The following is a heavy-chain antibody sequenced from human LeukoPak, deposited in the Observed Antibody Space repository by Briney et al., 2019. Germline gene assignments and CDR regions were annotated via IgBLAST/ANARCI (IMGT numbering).Heavy chain of an antibody. J-gene: IGHJ5*02. D-gene: IGHD4-23*01. CDR3: AKRGGNWPIDH. V-gene: IGHV3-23*01. Sequence: PGGSLRLSCTASGFTFSSYGMHWVRQAPGKGLEWVSTITFSGGSTYYADSVKGRFTISRDNSKNTVYLQMNSLRAEDTAVYYCAKRGGNWPIDHWGQGTLVTVSS. CDR2: ITFSGGST. CDR1: GFTFSSYG.